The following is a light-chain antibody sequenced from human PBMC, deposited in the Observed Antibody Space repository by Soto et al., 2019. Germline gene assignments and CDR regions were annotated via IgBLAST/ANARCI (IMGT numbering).Light chain of an antibody. J-gene: IGLJ1*01. Sequence: QSVLTQPASVSGSPGQSLTISCTGTSSDVGGSNYVSWYQQHPGKAPQLIIYEVSNRPSGVSDRFSGSKSGNTASLTISGLQAEDEADYYCSSYTSSITRRYVFGAGTKLTVL. CDR1: SSDVGGSNY. CDR3: SSYTSSITRRYV. CDR2: EVS. V-gene: IGLV2-14*01.